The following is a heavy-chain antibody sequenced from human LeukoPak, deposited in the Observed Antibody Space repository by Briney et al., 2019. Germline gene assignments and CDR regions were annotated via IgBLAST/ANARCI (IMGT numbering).Heavy chain of an antibody. CDR1: GFTFSSYS. D-gene: IGHD3-22*01. Sequence: GGSLRLSCAASGFTFSSYSMNWVRQAPGKGLEWVSSISSSSSYIYYADSVKGRFTISRDNAKNSLYLQMNSLRAEDTAVYYCAKDYYDRSGYYLQYFQHWGQGTLVTVSS. V-gene: IGHV3-21*01. CDR2: ISSSSSYI. J-gene: IGHJ1*01. CDR3: AKDYYDRSGYYLQYFQH.